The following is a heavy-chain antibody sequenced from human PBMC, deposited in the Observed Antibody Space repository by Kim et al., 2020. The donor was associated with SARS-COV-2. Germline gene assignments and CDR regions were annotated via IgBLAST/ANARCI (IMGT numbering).Heavy chain of an antibody. J-gene: IGHJ4*02. CDR3: ARVRGYSYGAFDY. D-gene: IGHD5-18*01. Sequence: GGSLRLSCAASGFTFSSYGMHWVRQAPGKGLEWVAVIWYDGSNKYYADSVKGRFTISRDNSKNTLYLQMNSLRAEDTAVYYCARVRGYSYGAFDYWGQGTLVTVSS. CDR2: IWYDGSNK. CDR1: GFTFSSYG. V-gene: IGHV3-33*01.